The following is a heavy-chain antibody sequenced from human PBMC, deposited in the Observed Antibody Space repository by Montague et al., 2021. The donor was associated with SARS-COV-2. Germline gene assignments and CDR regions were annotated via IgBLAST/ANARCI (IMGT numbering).Heavy chain of an antibody. V-gene: IGHV4-30-4*01. CDR1: GGSISSGDYY. CDR2: IYYSGST. J-gene: IGHJ6*02. D-gene: IGHD1-7*01. Sequence: TLSLTCTVSGGSISSGDYYWTWIRQPPGKGLAWIGYIYYSGSTYYNPSLRSRVIISIDTSKNQFSLKVSSVTAADTAVYYCAAGRLINDSEWNYPYYYYGMHVWGQGATVAVSS. CDR3: AAGRLINDSEWNYPYYYYGMHV.